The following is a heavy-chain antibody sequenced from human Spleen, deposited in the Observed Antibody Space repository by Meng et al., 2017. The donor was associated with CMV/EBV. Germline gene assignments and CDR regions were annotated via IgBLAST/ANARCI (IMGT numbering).Heavy chain of an antibody. CDR2: IWYDGNNK. Sequence: GGSLRLSCAASGLIFSSYGMHWVRQAPGKGLEWVATIWYDGNNKDHADSVKGRFTISRDNSKNTLYLQMNSLRAEDTAVYYCATALGWDPPDGMDVWGRGTTVTVSS. V-gene: IGHV3-33*01. J-gene: IGHJ6*02. CDR3: ATALGWDPPDGMDV. CDR1: GLIFSSYG. D-gene: IGHD6-19*01.